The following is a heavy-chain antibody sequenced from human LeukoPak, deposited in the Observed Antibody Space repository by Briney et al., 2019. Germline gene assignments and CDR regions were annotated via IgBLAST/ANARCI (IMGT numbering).Heavy chain of an antibody. V-gene: IGHV1-69*05. J-gene: IGHJ4*02. CDR1: GGTFSSYA. CDR2: IIPIFGTA. D-gene: IGHD3-22*01. CDR3: ARNIVDRSGYYAIDY. Sequence: SSVKVSCKASGGTFSSYAISWVRQAPGQGLEWMGGIIPIFGTANYAQKFQGRVTITTDESTSTAYMELSSLRSEDTAVYYCARNIVDRSGYYAIDYWGQGTLVTVSS.